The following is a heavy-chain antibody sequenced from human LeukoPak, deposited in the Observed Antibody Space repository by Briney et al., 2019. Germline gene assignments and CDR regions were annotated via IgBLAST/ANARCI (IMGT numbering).Heavy chain of an antibody. D-gene: IGHD3-22*01. Sequence: SETLSLTCTVSGGSISSGSYYWSWIRQPAGKGLEWIGRIYTSGSPNYNPSLKSRVTMSVDTSKNQFSLKLSSVTAADTAVYYCARVPYYYDSSGHYSGYFDYWGQGTLVTVSS. J-gene: IGHJ4*02. V-gene: IGHV4-61*02. CDR2: IYTSGSP. CDR1: GGSISSGSYY. CDR3: ARVPYYYDSSGHYSGYFDY.